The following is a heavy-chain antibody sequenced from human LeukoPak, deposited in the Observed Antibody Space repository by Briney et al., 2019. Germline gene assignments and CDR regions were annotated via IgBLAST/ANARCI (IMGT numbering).Heavy chain of an antibody. CDR2: ISSSSSYI. J-gene: IGHJ6*02. CDR3: ARDISKGMDV. Sequence: GGSLRLSCAASGFTFSSYSMNWVRQAPGKGLGWVSSISSSSSYIYYADSVKGRFTISRDNAKNSLYLQMNSLRAEDTAVYYCARDISKGMDVWGQGTTVTVSS. V-gene: IGHV3-21*01. CDR1: GFTFSSYS.